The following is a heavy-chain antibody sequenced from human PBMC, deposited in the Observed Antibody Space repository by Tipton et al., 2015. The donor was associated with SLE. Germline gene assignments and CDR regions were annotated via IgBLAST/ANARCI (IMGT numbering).Heavy chain of an antibody. D-gene: IGHD4-17*01. V-gene: IGHV4-61*02. CDR3: ARDPDYGDPGTFDY. J-gene: IGHJ4*02. Sequence: TLSLTCTVSGDSISSGNYYWSWIRQPAGKKLEWIGRLHTSGNTNYNPSLRSRVTISLDTSNNQFSLKLTSVTAADTAVYYCARDPDYGDPGTFDYWGQGTLVTVSS. CDR2: LHTSGNT. CDR1: GDSISSGNYY.